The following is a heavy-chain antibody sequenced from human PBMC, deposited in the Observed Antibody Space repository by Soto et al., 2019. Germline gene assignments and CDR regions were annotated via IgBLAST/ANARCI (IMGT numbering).Heavy chain of an antibody. V-gene: IGHV3-21*06. CDR3: ARESEDLTSNFDY. CDR2: ISSTTNYI. J-gene: IGHJ4*02. CDR1: GFTFTRYS. Sequence: AGGSLRLSCAASGFTFTRYSMNWVRQAPGKGLEWVSSISSTTNYIYYGDSMKGRFTISRDNAKNSLYLEMNSLRAEDTAVYYCARESEDLTSNFDYWGQGTRVTVSS.